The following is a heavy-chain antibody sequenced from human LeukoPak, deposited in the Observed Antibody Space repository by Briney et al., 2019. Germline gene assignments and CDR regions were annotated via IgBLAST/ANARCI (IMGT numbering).Heavy chain of an antibody. Sequence: ASVKVSCKASGYTFTDYYMHWVRQAPGQGLEWMGWINPNSADTNYVQKFQGRVTMTRDTPINTAYMELSGLTSDDTAVYYCGRRRIDCSDTGCYVDYWGQGTLVTVSS. D-gene: IGHD2-15*01. CDR1: GYTFTDYY. CDR3: GRRRIDCSDTGCYVDY. J-gene: IGHJ4*02. V-gene: IGHV1-2*02. CDR2: INPNSADT.